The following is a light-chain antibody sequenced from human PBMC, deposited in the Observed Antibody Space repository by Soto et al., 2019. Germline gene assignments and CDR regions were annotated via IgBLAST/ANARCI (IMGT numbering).Light chain of an antibody. CDR2: KAS. V-gene: IGKV1-5*03. CDR3: QKYNSAPRT. J-gene: IGKJ1*01. Sequence: DIQMTQSPSTLSASVGDRVTITCRASQSISTWVAWYQQKPGKAPKLLIYKASSLESGVPSRFSGSGSGTEFTLTISSLQPEDVATYYCQKYNSAPRTFGQGTKVDIK. CDR1: QSISTW.